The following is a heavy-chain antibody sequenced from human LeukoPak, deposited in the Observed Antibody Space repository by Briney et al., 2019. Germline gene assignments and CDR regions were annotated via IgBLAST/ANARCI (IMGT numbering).Heavy chain of an antibody. CDR3: AHSSSSGWYP. Sequence: SGPTVVKPTQTLTLTCAFSGLSLSTSGVGVGWIREPPGKALEWLALIYWNDDKRYSPSLKSRLTITKDTSKNQVVLTMTNMDPVDTATYYCAHSSSSGWYPWGQGTLVTVSS. CDR1: GLSLSTSGVG. V-gene: IGHV2-5*01. J-gene: IGHJ5*02. CDR2: IYWNDDK. D-gene: IGHD6-19*01.